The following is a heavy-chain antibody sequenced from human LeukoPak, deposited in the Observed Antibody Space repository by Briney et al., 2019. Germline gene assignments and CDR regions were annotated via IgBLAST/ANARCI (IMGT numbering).Heavy chain of an antibody. V-gene: IGHV4-39*07. J-gene: IGHJ3*02. CDR1: GGSISSSSYY. D-gene: IGHD6-13*01. CDR3: ARAREAADDDAFGI. Sequence: SETLSLTCTVSGGSISSSSYYWGWIRQPPGRGLEWIGSFSYSGSTSYNLSLKSRVTISVDTSKNQFSLKLTSVTAADTAVYYCARAREAADDDAFGIWGQGTMVTVSS. CDR2: FSYSGST.